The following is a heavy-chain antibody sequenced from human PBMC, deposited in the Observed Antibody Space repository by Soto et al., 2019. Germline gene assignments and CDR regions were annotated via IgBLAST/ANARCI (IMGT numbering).Heavy chain of an antibody. CDR3: ARIASAGRGWDV. CDR1: GFTFGSYW. V-gene: IGHV3-7*01. D-gene: IGHD6-13*01. CDR2: IKQDGSEK. Sequence: EVQLVESGGGLVRPGGSLRLSCAASGFTFGSYWMSWVRQAPVKGLEWVGNIKQDGSEKNYVDFMEGRFTISRDNAENSLYLQMNSLRAEDTAVYYCARIASAGRGWDVWGQGTTVVVSS. J-gene: IGHJ6*02.